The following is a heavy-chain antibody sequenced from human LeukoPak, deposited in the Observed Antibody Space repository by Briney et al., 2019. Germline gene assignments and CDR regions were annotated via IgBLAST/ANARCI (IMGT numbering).Heavy chain of an antibody. CDR3: ARGGAVAGFDYFDY. V-gene: IGHV4-39*07. CDR2: IYYSGST. D-gene: IGHD6-19*01. J-gene: IGHJ4*02. CDR1: GGSISSSGYY. Sequence: SETLSLTCTVSGGSISSSGYYWGWIRQPPGKGLEWIGSIYYSGSTYYNPSLKSRVTISVDTSRNQFSLKLSSVTAADTAVYYRARGGAVAGFDYFDYWGQGSLVTVSS.